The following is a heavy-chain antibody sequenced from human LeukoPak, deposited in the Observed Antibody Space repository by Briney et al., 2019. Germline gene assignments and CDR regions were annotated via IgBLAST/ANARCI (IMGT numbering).Heavy chain of an antibody. D-gene: IGHD2-2*01. CDR1: GFRFSSYA. V-gene: IGHV3-23*01. J-gene: IGHJ6*02. CDR2: ISGSGVST. CDR3: ARDLVPQGYCSSTSCYAGYYYGMDV. Sequence: GGSLRLSCAASGFRFSSYAMSWVRQAPGKGLEWVSAISGSGVSTYYADSVKGRFTVSRDNSKNTLYLQMSSLRAEDTAVYYCARDLVPQGYCSSTSCYAGYYYGMDVWGQGTTVTVSS.